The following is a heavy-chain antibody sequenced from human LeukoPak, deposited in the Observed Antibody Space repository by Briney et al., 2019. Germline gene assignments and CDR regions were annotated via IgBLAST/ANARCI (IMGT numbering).Heavy chain of an antibody. CDR1: GFTFSNYA. D-gene: IGHD3-16*01. J-gene: IGHJ4*02. V-gene: IGHV3-30*02. Sequence: GGSLRLSCAASGFTFSNYAMHWVRQAPGKGLEWVAFIPFDGGNKYYADSVKGRFTISRDNFKNTLYLQMTSLRAEDTAMYYCAKTLPGPFDYWGQGTLVTVSS. CDR2: IPFDGGNK. CDR3: AKTLPGPFDY.